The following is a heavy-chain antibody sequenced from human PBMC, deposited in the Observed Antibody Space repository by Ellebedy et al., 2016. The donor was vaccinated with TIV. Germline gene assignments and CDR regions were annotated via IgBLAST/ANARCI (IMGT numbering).Heavy chain of an antibody. D-gene: IGHD4-17*01. CDR3: AREGLDYGDYFYYYGMDV. V-gene: IGHV1-18*04. Sequence: ASVKVSCKASGYTFSSYGISWVRQAPGQGLEWMGWISTYNGNTNYAQKLQGRVTMTTDTSTSTAYMELRSLRSDDTAVYYCAREGLDYGDYFYYYGMDVWGQGTTVTVSS. J-gene: IGHJ6*02. CDR2: ISTYNGNT. CDR1: GYTFSSYG.